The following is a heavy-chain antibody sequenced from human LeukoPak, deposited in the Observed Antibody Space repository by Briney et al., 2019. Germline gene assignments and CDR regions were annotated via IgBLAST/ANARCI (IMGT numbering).Heavy chain of an antibody. Sequence: GGSLRLSCAASGFTFSSYSMNWVRQAPGKGLEWVSYTSSSSSTIYYADSVKGRFTISRDNAKNSLYLQMNSLRAEDTAVYYCARGSWYYYDSSGYYGHFDYWGQGTLVTVSS. CDR1: GFTFSSYS. CDR3: ARGSWYYYDSSGYYGHFDY. J-gene: IGHJ4*02. V-gene: IGHV3-48*04. CDR2: TSSSSSTI. D-gene: IGHD3-22*01.